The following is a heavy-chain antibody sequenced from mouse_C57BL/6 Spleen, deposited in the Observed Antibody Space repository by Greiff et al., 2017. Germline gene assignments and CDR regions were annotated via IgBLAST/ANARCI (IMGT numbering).Heavy chain of an antibody. CDR3: ARYGDYDAY. CDR1: GYTFTSYW. V-gene: IGHV1-64*01. D-gene: IGHD2-4*01. CDR2: IHPNSGST. J-gene: IGHJ3*01. Sequence: QVQLQQPGAELVKPGASVKLSCKASGYTFTSYWMHWVKQRPGQGLEWIGMIHPNSGSTNYNEKFKSKDTLTVDKSSSTAYMQLSSLTSEDSAVYYCARYGDYDAYWGQGTLVTVSA.